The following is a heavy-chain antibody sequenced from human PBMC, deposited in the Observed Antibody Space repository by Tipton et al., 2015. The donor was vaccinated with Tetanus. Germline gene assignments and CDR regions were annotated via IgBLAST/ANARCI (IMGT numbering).Heavy chain of an antibody. J-gene: IGHJ4*02. D-gene: IGHD1-7*01. CDR1: GDSVSSNSAA. CDR2: TYYRSKWNN. Sequence: GLAKPSQTLSLTCAISGDSVSSNSAAWNWIRQSPSRGLEWLGRTYYRSKWNNDYAVFVKGRITINPDTAKNQFSLQLNSVTPEDTAVYYCVGSRGAGNYGLFDYWGQGTLVTVSS. V-gene: IGHV6-1*01. CDR3: VGSRGAGNYGLFDY.